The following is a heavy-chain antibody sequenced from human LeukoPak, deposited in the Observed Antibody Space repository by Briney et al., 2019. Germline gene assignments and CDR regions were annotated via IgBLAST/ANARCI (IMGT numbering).Heavy chain of an antibody. V-gene: IGHV3-21*01. CDR2: ISSSGRYT. Sequence: GGSLRLSCAASGFTFSSYSMNWVRQAPGKGLEWVSSISSSGRYTYYADSVKGRFTISRDNAKNSLYLQMNSLRDEDMAVYSCARGRTEAGYGMDVWGQGTTVTVSS. CDR3: ARGRTEAGYGMDV. CDR1: GFTFSSYS. D-gene: IGHD3/OR15-3a*01. J-gene: IGHJ6*02.